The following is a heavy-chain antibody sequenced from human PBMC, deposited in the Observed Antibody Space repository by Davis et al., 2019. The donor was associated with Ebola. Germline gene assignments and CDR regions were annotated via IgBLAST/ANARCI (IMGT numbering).Heavy chain of an antibody. Sequence: MPSETLSLTCTVSGGSISSYYWSWIRQPPGKGLEWIGYIYYSGSTNYNPSLKSRVTISVDTSKNQFSLKLSSVTAADTAVYYCARVRLLYWWCMDVWGQGTTVTVSS. V-gene: IGHV4-59*12. CDR1: GGSISSYY. J-gene: IGHJ6*02. CDR3: ARVRLLYWWCMDV. D-gene: IGHD2-8*02. CDR2: IYYSGST.